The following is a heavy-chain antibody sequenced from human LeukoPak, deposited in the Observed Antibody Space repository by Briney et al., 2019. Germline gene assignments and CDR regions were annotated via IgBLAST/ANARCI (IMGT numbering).Heavy chain of an antibody. V-gene: IGHV4-39*01. D-gene: IGHD1-26*01. J-gene: IGHJ4*02. Sequence: SETLSLTCTVSSGSISSSSYYWGWIRQPPGKGLEGIGSIYYSGSTYYNPSLKSRVTISVETSTKQFSLKLPSVTAADTAVYYCARRNGGRHQAFDYWGQGTLVTVSS. CDR1: SGSISSSSYY. CDR3: ARRNGGRHQAFDY. CDR2: IYYSGST.